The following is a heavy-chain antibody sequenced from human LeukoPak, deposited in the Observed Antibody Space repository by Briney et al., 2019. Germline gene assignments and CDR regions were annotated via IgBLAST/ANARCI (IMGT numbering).Heavy chain of an antibody. CDR2: IYSGGNT. CDR1: GFTVSSNY. V-gene: IGHV3-66*02. Sequence: GGSLRLSCAASGFTVSSNYMTWVRQAPGKGLEWVSLIYSGGNTYYADSVKGRFTISRDNSKNTLYLQMNSLRAEDTAVYYCAKEGSKNYYDSSGYYHYWGQGTLVTVSS. CDR3: AKEGSKNYYDSSGYYHY. J-gene: IGHJ4*02. D-gene: IGHD3-22*01.